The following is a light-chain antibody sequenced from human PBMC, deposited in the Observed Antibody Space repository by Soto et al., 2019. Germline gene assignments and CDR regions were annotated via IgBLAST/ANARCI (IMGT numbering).Light chain of an antibody. CDR2: AAS. Sequence: DFQLTQSPSFLSASVGDRVTITCRASQGISSYLAWYQQKPGKAPKLLIYAASTLQSGVPSRFSGSGSGTEFTLTISSLQPEDFATYYCQQLNSYSFGGGTKVEIK. V-gene: IGKV1-9*01. J-gene: IGKJ4*01. CDR3: QQLNSYS. CDR1: QGISSY.